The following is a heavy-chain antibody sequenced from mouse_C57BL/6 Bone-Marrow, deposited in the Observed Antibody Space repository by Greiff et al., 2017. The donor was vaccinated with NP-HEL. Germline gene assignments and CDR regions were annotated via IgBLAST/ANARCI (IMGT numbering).Heavy chain of an antibody. CDR1: GFTFSDYG. J-gene: IGHJ4*01. D-gene: IGHD1-1*01. CDR3: ARRLLRYAMDD. CDR2: ISSGSSTI. Sequence: EVMLVEPGGGLVKPGGSLKLSCAASGFTFSDYGMHWVRQAPEKGLEWVAYISSGSSTIYYADTVKGRFTISRDNAKNTLFLQVTSLRSEDTAMYYCARRLLRYAMDDWGQGTSVTVSS. V-gene: IGHV5-17*01.